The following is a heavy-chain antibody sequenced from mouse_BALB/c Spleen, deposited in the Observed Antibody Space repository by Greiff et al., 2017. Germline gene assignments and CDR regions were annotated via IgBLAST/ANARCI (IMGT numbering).Heavy chain of an antibody. CDR2: IWAGGST. Sequence: QVQLKESGPGLVAPSQSLSITCTVSGFSLTSYGVHWVRQPPGKGLEWLGVIWAGGSTNYNSALMSRLSISKDNSKSQVFLKMNSLQTDDTAMYYCARRGDYDYDARLLDYWGQGTTLTVSS. J-gene: IGHJ2*01. CDR1: GFSLTSYG. CDR3: ARRGDYDYDARLLDY. V-gene: IGHV2-9*02. D-gene: IGHD2-4*01.